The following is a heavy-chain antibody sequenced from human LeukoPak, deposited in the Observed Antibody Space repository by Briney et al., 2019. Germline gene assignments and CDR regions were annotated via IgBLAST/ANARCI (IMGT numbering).Heavy chain of an antibody. CDR3: AKVRWGSDNALDS. CDR1: GFPFSDYG. J-gene: IGHJ4*02. Sequence: GTSLRLSCAASGFPFSDYGMYWVRQAPGKGLEWPAVISHDGSNKHYADSVKGRITISRDNSMNTLYLQMNSLTAEDTAVYYCAKVRWGSDNALDSWGQGTLVTGSS. D-gene: IGHD3-16*01. V-gene: IGHV3-30*18. CDR2: ISHDGSNK.